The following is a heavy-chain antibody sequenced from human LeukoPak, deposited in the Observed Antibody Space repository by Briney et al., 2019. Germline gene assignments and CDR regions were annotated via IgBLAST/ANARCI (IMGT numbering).Heavy chain of an antibody. V-gene: IGHV1-24*01. CDR1: GYTFTGYY. CDR3: AAEQQLTPRAYFQH. J-gene: IGHJ1*01. Sequence: ASVKVSCKASGYTFTGYYMHWVRQAPGKGLEWMGGFDPEDGETIYAQKFQGRVTMTEDTSTDTAYMELSSLRSEDTAVYYCAAEQQLTPRAYFQHWGQGTLVTVSS. CDR2: FDPEDGET. D-gene: IGHD6-13*01.